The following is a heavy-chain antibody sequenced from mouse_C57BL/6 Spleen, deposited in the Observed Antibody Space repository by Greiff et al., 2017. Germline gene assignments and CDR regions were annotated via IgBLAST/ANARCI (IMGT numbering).Heavy chain of an antibody. CDR3: ARFPFITTVVDWYFDV. D-gene: IGHD1-1*01. V-gene: IGHV1-53*01. CDR2: INPSNGGT. J-gene: IGHJ1*03. Sequence: QVQLQQPGTELVKPGASVKLSCKASGYTFTSYWMHWVKQRPGQGLEWIGNINPSNGGTNYNEKFKSKATLTVDKSSSTAYMQLSSLTSEDSAVYYCARFPFITTVVDWYFDVWGTGTTVTVSS. CDR1: GYTFTSYW.